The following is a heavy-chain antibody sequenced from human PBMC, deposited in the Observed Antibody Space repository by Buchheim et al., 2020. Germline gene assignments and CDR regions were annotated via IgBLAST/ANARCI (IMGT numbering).Heavy chain of an antibody. CDR2: ISSSGGTI. CDR3: ASSSQMDV. V-gene: IGHV3-48*03. J-gene: IGHJ6*03. CDR1: GFTLINHE. Sequence: EVQVVESGGGLVQPGGSLRLSCAVSGFTLINHEINWVRQAPGKGLEWVSYISSSGGTIYYADSVKGRFTISRDNAKNSLYLEMNSLRAEDTAVYYCASSSQMDVWGKGTT. D-gene: IGHD2/OR15-2a*01.